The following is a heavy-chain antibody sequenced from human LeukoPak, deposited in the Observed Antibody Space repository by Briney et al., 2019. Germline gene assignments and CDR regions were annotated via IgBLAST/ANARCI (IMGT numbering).Heavy chain of an antibody. D-gene: IGHD1-26*01. V-gene: IGHV3-23*01. CDR3: AKYQREGALFDY. CDR1: GFTFSSYA. CDR2: ISGSDGST. Sequence: GGSLRLSCAASGFTFSSYAMSWVRQAPGKGLEWVSTISGSDGSTYYADSVKGRFTIPRDNSKNTLFMQMDSLRVEDTAVYYCAKYQREGALFDYWGQGTLVTVSS. J-gene: IGHJ4*02.